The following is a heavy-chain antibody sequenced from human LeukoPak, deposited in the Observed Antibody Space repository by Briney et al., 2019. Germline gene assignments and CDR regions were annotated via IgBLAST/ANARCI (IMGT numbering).Heavy chain of an antibody. CDR1: GFTFSSYW. V-gene: IGHV3-74*01. Sequence: GGSLRLSCAASGFTFSSYWMHWVRQAPGKGLVWVSRINSDGSSTSYADSAKGRFTISRDNAKNTLYLQMNSLRAEDTAVYYCARDPSGSYYRSEYYFDYWGQGTLVTVSS. CDR2: INSDGSST. CDR3: ARDPSGSYYRSEYYFDY. D-gene: IGHD1-26*01. J-gene: IGHJ4*02.